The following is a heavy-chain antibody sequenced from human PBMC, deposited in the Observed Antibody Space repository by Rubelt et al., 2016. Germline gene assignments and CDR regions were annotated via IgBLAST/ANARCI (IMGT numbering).Heavy chain of an antibody. CDR1: GFPFSSYA. CDR3: TSGTCDG. Sequence: EVQLVESGGGLVQPGGSLRLSCAASGFPFSSYAMHWVRQAPGRGLEWVANITQDGSEKYYVDSVEGRFNTARDNSENSQYLQMNSLRAEEAAVYYCTSGTCDGGGKGTTVTVSS. CDR2: ITQDGSEK. J-gene: IGHJ6*04. V-gene: IGHV3-7*01.